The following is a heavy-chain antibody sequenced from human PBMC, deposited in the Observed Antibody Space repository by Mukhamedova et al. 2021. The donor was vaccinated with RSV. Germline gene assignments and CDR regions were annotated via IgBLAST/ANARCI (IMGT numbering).Heavy chain of an antibody. Sequence: GLEWMGGIIPIFGTANYAQKFQGRVTITADESTSTAYMELSSLRSEDTAVYYCARPLYGGTRPPTEYYYYYGMDVWGQGTTVTVS. V-gene: IGHV1-69*01. CDR2: IIPIFGTA. J-gene: IGHJ6*02. CDR3: ARPLYGGTRPPTEYYYYYGMDV. D-gene: IGHD4-23*01.